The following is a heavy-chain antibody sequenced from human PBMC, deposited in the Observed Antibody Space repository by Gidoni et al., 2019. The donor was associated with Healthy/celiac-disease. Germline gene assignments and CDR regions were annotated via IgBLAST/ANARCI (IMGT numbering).Heavy chain of an antibody. J-gene: IGHJ4*02. V-gene: IGHV3-48*01. CDR3: ARGHCYDSSGYADY. Sequence: EVQLVESGGGLVQPGGSLRLSCAASGFTFSSYSMNWVRQAPGKGLEWVSYISSSSSTIYYADSVKGRFTISRDNAKNSLYLQMNSLRAEDTAVYYCARGHCYDSSGYADYWGQGTLVTVSS. D-gene: IGHD3-22*01. CDR2: ISSSSSTI. CDR1: GFTFSSYS.